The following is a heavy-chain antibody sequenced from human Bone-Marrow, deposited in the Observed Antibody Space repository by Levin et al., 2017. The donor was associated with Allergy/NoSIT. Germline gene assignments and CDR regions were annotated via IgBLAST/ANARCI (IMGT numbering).Heavy chain of an antibody. D-gene: IGHD2-15*01. Sequence: GGSLRLSCTASGFSFSNFAMNWVRQTPGRGLEWVSSISGGGGSTYYHDAVKGRFTISRDNSKNTLYLQMNSLTAEDTAVYYCAKVARSNSNGGSCDFAGFDSWGQGTLLTVSS. CDR2: ISGGGGST. CDR3: AKVARSNSNGGSCDFAGFDS. CDR1: GFSFSNFA. J-gene: IGHJ4*02. V-gene: IGHV3-23*01.